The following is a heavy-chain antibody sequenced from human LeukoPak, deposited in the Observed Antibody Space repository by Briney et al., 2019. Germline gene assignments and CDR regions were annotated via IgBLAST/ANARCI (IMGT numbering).Heavy chain of an antibody. CDR1: GFTFDDYV. J-gene: IGHJ6*02. V-gene: IGHV3-43*02. CDR2: ISGDGVNT. Sequence: GGSLTLSCAASGFTFDDYVIHWVRQAPGKGLEWVSLISGDGVNTYYADSVKGRVTISRDNSQSSLFLQMNSLRPEDAALYYCVKAHNHYHYRMDVWGQGTTVTVSS. CDR3: VKAHNHYHYRMDV. D-gene: IGHD5-24*01.